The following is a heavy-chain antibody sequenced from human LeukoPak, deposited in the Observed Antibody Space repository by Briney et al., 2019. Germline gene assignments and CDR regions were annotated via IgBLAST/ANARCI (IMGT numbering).Heavy chain of an antibody. CDR3: TRGAGWLIDY. V-gene: IGHV4-34*01. CDR1: GGSFSGYY. CDR2: INHSGST. J-gene: IGHJ4*02. Sequence: TSETLSLTCAVYGGSFSGYYWSWMRQPPGKGREWIGDINHSGSTNYNPSLKSRVTISADTSKNHFSLKLNSVTTADTAVYYCTRGAGWLIDYWGQGILVTVSS. D-gene: IGHD3-16*01.